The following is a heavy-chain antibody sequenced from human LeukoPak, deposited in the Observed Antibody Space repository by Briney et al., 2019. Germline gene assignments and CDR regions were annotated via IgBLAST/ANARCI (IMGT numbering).Heavy chain of an antibody. CDR1: GFTFSSHW. J-gene: IGHJ4*02. CDR2: IKEDGSEK. V-gene: IGHV3-7*01. D-gene: IGHD3/OR15-3a*01. Sequence: GGSLRLSCAAPGFTFSSHWMSWVRQAPRKGLEWLANIKEDGSEKYYVDSVKGRFTISRDNAKNSQFLQMNSLRDEDTATYYCVRDLVWDTGRVDYWGQGTLVTVSS. CDR3: VRDLVWDTGRVDY.